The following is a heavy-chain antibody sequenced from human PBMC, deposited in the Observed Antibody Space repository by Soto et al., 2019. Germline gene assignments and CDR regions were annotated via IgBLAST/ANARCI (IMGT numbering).Heavy chain of an antibody. CDR3: ARIRYSSSSDYKFDP. J-gene: IGHJ5*02. D-gene: IGHD6-6*01. CDR2: IDWDDDK. V-gene: IGHV2-70*01. CDR1: GFSLSTSGMC. Sequence: GSGPTLVNPTQTLTLTCTFSGFSLSTSGMCVSWIRQPPGKALEWLALIDWDDDKYYSTSLKTRLTISKDTSKNQVVLTMTNRDPVDTATYYWARIRYSSSSDYKFDPWGQGTLVTVSS.